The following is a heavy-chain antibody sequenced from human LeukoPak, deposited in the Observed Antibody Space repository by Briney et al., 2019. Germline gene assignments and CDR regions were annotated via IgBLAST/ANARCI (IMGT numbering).Heavy chain of an antibody. D-gene: IGHD3-10*01. CDR1: GGSFSSYY. V-gene: IGHV4-34*01. Sequence: SETLSLTCAVYGGSFSSYYLTWIRQPPGKGLEWIGDINHRGSASYNPSLKSRATMSVDTSKNQFSLKLTSVTAADTAVYYCASGSGSYSHWFDPWGQGILVTVSS. CDR3: ASGSGSYSHWFDP. CDR2: INHRGSA. J-gene: IGHJ5*02.